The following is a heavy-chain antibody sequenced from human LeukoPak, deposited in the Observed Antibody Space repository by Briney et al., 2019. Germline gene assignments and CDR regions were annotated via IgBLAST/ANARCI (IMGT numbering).Heavy chain of an antibody. CDR1: GGSISSSSYY. CDR2: IYYSGST. Sequence: SETLSLTCTVSGGSISSSSYYWGWIRQPPGKGLERIGSIYYSGSTYYNPSLKSRVTISVDTSKNQFSLKLSSVTAADTAVYYCARQQLGEYYFDYWGQGTLVTVSS. V-gene: IGHV4-39*07. CDR3: ARQQLGEYYFDY. J-gene: IGHJ4*02. D-gene: IGHD3-10*01.